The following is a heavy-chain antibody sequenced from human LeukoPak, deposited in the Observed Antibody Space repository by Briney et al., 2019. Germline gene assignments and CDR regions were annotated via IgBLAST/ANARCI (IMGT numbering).Heavy chain of an antibody. Sequence: PSETLSLTCTVSGGSISSYYWSWIRQPPGKGLEWIGYIYYSGSTNYNPSLKSRVTISVDTSKNQFSLKLSSVTAADTAVYYCARGLMGPRLYGMDVWGQGTTVTVSS. V-gene: IGHV4-59*01. CDR2: IYYSGST. CDR1: GGSISSYY. CDR3: ARGLMGPRLYGMDV. D-gene: IGHD3-10*01. J-gene: IGHJ6*02.